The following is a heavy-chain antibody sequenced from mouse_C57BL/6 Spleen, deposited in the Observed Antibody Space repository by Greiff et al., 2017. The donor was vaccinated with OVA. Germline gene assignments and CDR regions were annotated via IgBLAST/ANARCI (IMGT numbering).Heavy chain of an antibody. CDR3: ATYYGSSDYFDY. CDR2: IYPGDGDT. V-gene: IGHV1-82*01. Sequence: QVQLQQPGPELVKPGASVKLSCKASGYAFSSSWMNWVKQRPGQGLEWIGRIYPGDGDTNYNGKFKGKATLTADKSSSTAYMQLSSLTSEDSAVYFCATYYGSSDYFDYWGQGTTLTVSS. J-gene: IGHJ2*01. CDR1: GYAFSSSW. D-gene: IGHD1-1*01.